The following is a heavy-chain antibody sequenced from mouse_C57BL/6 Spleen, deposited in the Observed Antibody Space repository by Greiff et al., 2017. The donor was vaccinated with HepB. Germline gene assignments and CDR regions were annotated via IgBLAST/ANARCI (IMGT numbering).Heavy chain of an antibody. CDR2: IYPGSGST. Sequence: QVQLQQPGAELVKPGASVKMSCKASGYTFTSYWITWVKQRPGQGLEWIGDIYPGSGSTNYNEKFKSKATLTVDTSSSTAYMQLSSLTSEDSAVYYCARSGYYVGYAMEYWGQGTSVTVSS. CDR1: GYTFTSYW. V-gene: IGHV1-55*01. CDR3: ARSGYYVGYAMEY. J-gene: IGHJ4*01. D-gene: IGHD2-3*01.